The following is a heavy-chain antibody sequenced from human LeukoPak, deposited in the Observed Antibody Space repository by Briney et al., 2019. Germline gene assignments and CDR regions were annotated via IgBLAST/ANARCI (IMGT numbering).Heavy chain of an antibody. CDR3: GRYNYGDYANWFDP. Sequence: SETLSLTCTVSGGSISSSSYYWGWIRQPPGKGREWIGSIYYSGSTYYNPPLRRRVTISVDTSKNQFSLKLSSVTAADTAVYYCGRYNYGDYANWFDPWGQGTLVTVSS. V-gene: IGHV4-39*01. CDR2: IYYSGST. CDR1: GGSISSSSYY. J-gene: IGHJ5*02. D-gene: IGHD4-17*01.